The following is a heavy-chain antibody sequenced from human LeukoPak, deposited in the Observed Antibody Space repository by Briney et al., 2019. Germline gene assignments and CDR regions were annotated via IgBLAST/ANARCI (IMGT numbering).Heavy chain of an antibody. CDR3: ARVDLYDFQFDY. Sequence: PSETLSLTCNVSGGSISSGGYYWSWIRQPAGKGLGWIGRVYTSGSTNYNPSLKSRVAISVDTSKNQFSLNLSSVTAADTAVYYCARVDLYDFQFDYWGQGTLVTVTS. D-gene: IGHD5/OR15-5a*01. V-gene: IGHV4-61*02. CDR2: VYTSGST. J-gene: IGHJ4*02. CDR1: GGSISSGGYY.